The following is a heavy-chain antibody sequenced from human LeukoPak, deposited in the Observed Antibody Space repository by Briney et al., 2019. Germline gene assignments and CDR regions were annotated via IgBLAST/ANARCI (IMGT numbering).Heavy chain of an antibody. CDR1: GFTFSSYE. CDR3: ARDDGSYSRSPGFDY. J-gene: IGHJ4*02. V-gene: IGHV3-48*03. Sequence: GGSLRLSCAASGFTFSSYEMNWVRQAPGKGLEWVSYISGRDNIIYYADSVKGRFTIFRDNARNSLFLQMNSLRAEDTAVYYCARDDGSYSRSPGFDYWGQGTLVTVSS. D-gene: IGHD1-26*01. CDR2: ISGRDNII.